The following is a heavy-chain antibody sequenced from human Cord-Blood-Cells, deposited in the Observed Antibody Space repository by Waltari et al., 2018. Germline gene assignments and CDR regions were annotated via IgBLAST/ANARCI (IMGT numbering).Heavy chain of an antibody. CDR2: IYYSGST. CDR3: ARHGHSSGWYYYYGMDV. CDR1: GGSISSSSYY. Sequence: QLQLQESGPGLVKPSETLSLTCTVSGGSISSSSYYWGWLRPPPGKGLEWIGSIYYSGSTYYNPSLKSRVTISVDTSKNQFSLKLSSVTAADTAVYYCARHGHSSGWYYYYGMDVWGQGTTVTVSS. V-gene: IGHV4-39*01. J-gene: IGHJ6*02. D-gene: IGHD6-19*01.